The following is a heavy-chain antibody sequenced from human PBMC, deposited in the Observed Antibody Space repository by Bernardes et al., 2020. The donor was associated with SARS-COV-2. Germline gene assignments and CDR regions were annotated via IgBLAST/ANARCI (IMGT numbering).Heavy chain of an antibody. CDR2: IYYSGST. J-gene: IGHJ4*02. CDR1: GGSVRTGHYY. Sequence: SETLSLTCVVSGGSVRTGHYYWSWIRQPPGKGLEWIGYIYYSGSTKYNPSLTSRVTISVDTSKNLFSLNLRSVTAADTAVYYCARTSGIMGAIDYWGQGTLVTVSS. V-gene: IGHV4-61*01. D-gene: IGHD1-26*01. CDR3: ARTSGIMGAIDY.